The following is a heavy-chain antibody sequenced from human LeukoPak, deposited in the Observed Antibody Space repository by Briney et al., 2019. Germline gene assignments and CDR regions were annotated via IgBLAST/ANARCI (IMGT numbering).Heavy chain of an antibody. CDR1: GFTSTKYW. D-gene: IGHD3/OR15-3a*01. CDR2: INQDGSER. J-gene: IGHJ4*02. Sequence: PGGSLRLSCAASGFTSTKYWMTWDRQDQGKGLEWVANINQDGSERFYVESVKVRFTISRDNAKNSLYLQMNSLGAEETAVYYCARGLDCRGTSCYLDTWGQGTLVTVSS. V-gene: IGHV3-7*01. CDR3: ARGLDCRGTSCYLDT.